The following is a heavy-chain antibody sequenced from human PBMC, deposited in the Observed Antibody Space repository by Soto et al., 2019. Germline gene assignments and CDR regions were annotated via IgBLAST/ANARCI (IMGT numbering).Heavy chain of an antibody. Sequence: SETLFLTCTVYGGSISSYYWSWIRQPPGKGLEWIAYIYNSGSTSNNTTLKSRVTISVDTSKNHCSRKLSSGTAADTAVYYCARHLGYDSTGYYRNWFDSWGQGTLVTVFS. CDR3: ARHLGYDSTGYYRNWFDS. CDR1: GGSISSYY. CDR2: IYNSGST. V-gene: IGHV4-59*08. D-gene: IGHD3-22*01. J-gene: IGHJ5*01.